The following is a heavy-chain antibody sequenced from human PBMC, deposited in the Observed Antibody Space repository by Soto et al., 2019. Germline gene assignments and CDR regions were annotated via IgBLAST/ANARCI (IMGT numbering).Heavy chain of an antibody. J-gene: IGHJ4*02. V-gene: IGHV3-30*03. D-gene: IGHD3-3*01. Sequence: GGSLRLSWAASGFTFGDYGMHWVRQAPGTGLEWVAVISYDGSDKYYADSVKGRFTISRDNSKNRLYLQMNSLRAEDTAVYYCATMERLFDYWGQGTLVPVSS. CDR3: ATMERLFDY. CDR2: ISYDGSDK. CDR1: GFTFGDYG.